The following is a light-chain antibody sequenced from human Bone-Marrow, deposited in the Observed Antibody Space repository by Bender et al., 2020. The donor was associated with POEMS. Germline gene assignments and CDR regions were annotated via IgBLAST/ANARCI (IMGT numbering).Light chain of an antibody. CDR3: QAWDSSTVV. Sequence: SYDLTQPPSVSVSPGQTASITCSGDKLGDNDAFWYQQKPGQSPVLVIYQNTKRASGIPERFSGSNSGNTATLTISGTQAMDEADYYCQAWDSSTVVFGGGTKLTVL. J-gene: IGLJ3*02. CDR1: KLGDND. CDR2: QNT. V-gene: IGLV3-1*01.